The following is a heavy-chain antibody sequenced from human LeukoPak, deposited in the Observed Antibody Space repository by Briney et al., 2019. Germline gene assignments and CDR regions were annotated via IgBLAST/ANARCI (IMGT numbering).Heavy chain of an antibody. CDR2: IHHSGRL. CDR3: ARGGDWKFNY. J-gene: IGHJ4*02. Sequence: SETLSLTCAVSGDSIGSNKWWTWVRQPPGKGLEWIGEIHHSGRLNYSPSLKSRVTISVDKSKNHFSLNLNSITPADTAIYYCARGGDWKFNYWGQGALVTVSS. V-gene: IGHV4-4*02. D-gene: IGHD1-1*01. CDR1: GDSIGSNKW.